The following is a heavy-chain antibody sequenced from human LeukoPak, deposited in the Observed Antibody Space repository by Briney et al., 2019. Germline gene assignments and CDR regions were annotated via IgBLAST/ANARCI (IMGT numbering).Heavy chain of an antibody. D-gene: IGHD3-22*01. J-gene: IGHJ4*02. V-gene: IGHV3-23*01. CDR1: GFTFSSYG. CDR2: IGVGGTT. Sequence: GGSLRLSCAASGFTFSSYGMNWVRQAPGKGLEWVSGIGVGGTTYYADSVKGRFTISRDTSKNTLYLQMNSLRVEDTAVYYCAKTQGYYDCWGQGTLVTVSS. CDR3: AKTQGYYDC.